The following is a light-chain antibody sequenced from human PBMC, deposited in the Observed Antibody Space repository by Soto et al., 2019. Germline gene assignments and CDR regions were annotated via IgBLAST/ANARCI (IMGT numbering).Light chain of an antibody. CDR3: QQSYSSPRT. Sequence: DIQMTQSPSSLSASVGDRVTITCRASQTINTYLNWYQQRPGKAPKVLIYDASRLQSGVPSRFSGSGSGTDFTLSINSLRPEDFATYYCQQSYSSPRTFGQGTKVDTK. J-gene: IGKJ1*01. CDR2: DAS. CDR1: QTINTY. V-gene: IGKV1-39*01.